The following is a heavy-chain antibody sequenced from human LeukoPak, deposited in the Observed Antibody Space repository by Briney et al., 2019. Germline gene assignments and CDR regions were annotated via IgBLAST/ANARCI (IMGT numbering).Heavy chain of an antibody. CDR2: ISGSGGST. CDR3: AKPLIPVAGTLYFDY. J-gene: IGHJ4*02. Sequence: PGGSLRLSCTVSGFTVSSNSMSWVRQAPGKGLEWVSTISGSGGSTYCADSVKGRFTISRDNSKNTLYLQMNSLRAEDTAVYYCAKPLIPVAGTLYFDYWGQGTLVTVSS. V-gene: IGHV3-23*01. D-gene: IGHD6-19*01. CDR1: GFTVSSNS.